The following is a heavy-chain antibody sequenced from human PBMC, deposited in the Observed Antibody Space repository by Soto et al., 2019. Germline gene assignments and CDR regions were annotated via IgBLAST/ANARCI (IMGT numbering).Heavy chain of an antibody. D-gene: IGHD1-26*01. J-gene: IGHJ6*02. CDR2: SSAYNGDT. CDR3: ARSSGTYPPSRYYYGLDV. CDR1: GYTFTSYG. Sequence: QVQLVQSGPEVKKPGASVKVSCKASGYTFTSYGFSWVRQAPGQGLEWMGWSSAYNGDTNYPQKFQASVTMTTDTTTSTAYLDLRSLRSDDTAVYYCARSSGTYPPSRYYYGLDVWGQGTTVTVSS. V-gene: IGHV1-18*01.